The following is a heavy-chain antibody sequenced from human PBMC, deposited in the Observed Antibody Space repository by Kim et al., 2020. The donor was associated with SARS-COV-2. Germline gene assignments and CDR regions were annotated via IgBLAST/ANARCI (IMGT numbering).Heavy chain of an antibody. CDR1: GTTFNSYG. CDR3: SQQWLLISFFDV. CDR2: ISGGGDTT. V-gene: IGHV3-23*01. J-gene: IGHJ2*01. D-gene: IGHD6-19*01. Sequence: GGSLRLSCVASGTTFNSYGMSWVRQAPGKGLEWVSGISGGGDTTYYADSVKGRFTISRDNSRKTLYLEMNNLRAEDTAVYYCSQQWLLISFFDVWGRGTDVTVSS.